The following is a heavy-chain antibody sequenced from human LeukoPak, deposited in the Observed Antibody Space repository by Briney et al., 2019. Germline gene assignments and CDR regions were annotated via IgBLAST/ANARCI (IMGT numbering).Heavy chain of an antibody. J-gene: IGHJ4*02. CDR2: IHPDGGGT. CDR1: GYTFTNYH. CDR3: ARPTPEDHETSGSINSVYLFHY. Sequence: ASVKVSCKTSGYTFTNYHIHWVRQAPGQEPEWMGIIHPDGGGTTYAQKFQGRVTMTSDLSTSTVYMQLNSLRSEDTAVYHCARPTPEDHETSGSINSVYLFHYWGQGTLVTVSS. V-gene: IGHV1-46*01. D-gene: IGHD3-22*01.